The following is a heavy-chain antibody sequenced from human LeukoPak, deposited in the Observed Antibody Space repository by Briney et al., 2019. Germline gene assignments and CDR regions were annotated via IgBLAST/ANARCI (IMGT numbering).Heavy chain of an antibody. CDR3: ARERVGGAAAGDDASDI. J-gene: IGHJ3*02. D-gene: IGHD6-13*01. CDR2: INAGNSNT. V-gene: IGHV1-3*01. CDR1: GYTFTSYA. Sequence: ASVKVSCKASGYTFTSYAMHWVRQAPGQRLEWMGWINAGNSNTKYSQKFQGRVTITRDTSASTAYMELSSLRSEDTAVYYCARERVGGAAAGDDASDIWGQGTMVTVSS.